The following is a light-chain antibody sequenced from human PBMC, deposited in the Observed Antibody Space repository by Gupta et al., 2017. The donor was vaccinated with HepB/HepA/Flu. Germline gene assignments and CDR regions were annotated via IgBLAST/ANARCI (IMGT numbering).Light chain of an antibody. CDR1: NIGSQS. Sequence: SYVLTQPPSVSVAPGRTASITCEGNNIGSQSVPGYQHKPGQAPVRVVYDDRNRPSGIPARFSGSKSGNNATVNTSRVEAGDEADYYCLVWDAHSDHFVFGTGTGLTVL. CDR3: LVWDAHSDHFV. V-gene: IGLV3-21*03. CDR2: DDR. J-gene: IGLJ1*01.